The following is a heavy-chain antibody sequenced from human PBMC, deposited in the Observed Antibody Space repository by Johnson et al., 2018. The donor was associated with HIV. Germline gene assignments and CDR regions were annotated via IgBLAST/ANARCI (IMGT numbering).Heavy chain of an antibody. D-gene: IGHD3-10*01. V-gene: IGHV3-30*14. CDR2: ISYDGSNK. J-gene: IGHJ3*02. CDR1: GFTFSSYA. Sequence: VQLVESGGGVVQPGRSLRLSCAASGFTFSSYAMHWVRQAPGKGLEWVAVISYDGSNKYYADSVKGRFTIYRDNSKNTLYLQMNSLRAEDTAVYYCARWVMVRGREAFDIWGQGTMVTVSS. CDR3: ARWVMVRGREAFDI.